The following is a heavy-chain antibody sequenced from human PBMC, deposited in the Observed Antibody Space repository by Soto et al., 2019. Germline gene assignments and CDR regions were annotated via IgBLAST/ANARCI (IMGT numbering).Heavy chain of an antibody. CDR2: ISGSGGRT. Sequence: EVQLLESGGGLVQPGGSLRLSCAASGFTFSSYAMSWVRQAPGKGLEWVSAISGSGGRTYYTDSVKGRFTISRDNSKNTLYLQMNSLRVADTAVYHCAKDRDIVVVEDDDDAFDIWGQGTSVTVSS. CDR1: GFTFSSYA. CDR3: AKDRDIVVVEDDDDAFDI. D-gene: IGHD2-15*01. V-gene: IGHV3-23*01. J-gene: IGHJ3*02.